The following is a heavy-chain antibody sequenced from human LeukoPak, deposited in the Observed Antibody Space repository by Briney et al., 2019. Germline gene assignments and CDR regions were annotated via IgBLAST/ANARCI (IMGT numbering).Heavy chain of an antibody. CDR1: GSTFTGYY. CDR3: ASIVDTAMESFDY. CDR2: INPNSGGT. J-gene: IGHJ4*02. Sequence: GASVKVSCKASGSTFTGYYMHWVRQAPGQGLEWMGWINPNSGGTNYAQKFQGRVTMTRDTSISTAYMELSRLRSDDTAVYYCASIVDTAMESFDYWGQGTLVTVSS. V-gene: IGHV1-2*02. D-gene: IGHD5-18*01.